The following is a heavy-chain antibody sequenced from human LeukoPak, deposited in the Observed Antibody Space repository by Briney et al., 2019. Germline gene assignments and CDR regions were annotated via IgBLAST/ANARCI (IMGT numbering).Heavy chain of an antibody. CDR1: GYTFTSYG. Sequence: ASVKVSCKASGYTFTSYGISWVRQAPGQGLEWMGWISAYNGNTNYAQKLQGRVTMTTDTSTSTAYMERRSLRSDDTAGYYCARVSGYVYHYYSYGMDVWGKGPTVTVPS. CDR3: ARVSGYVYHYYSYGMDV. V-gene: IGHV1-18*01. CDR2: ISAYNGNT. J-gene: IGHJ6*04. D-gene: IGHD5-12*01.